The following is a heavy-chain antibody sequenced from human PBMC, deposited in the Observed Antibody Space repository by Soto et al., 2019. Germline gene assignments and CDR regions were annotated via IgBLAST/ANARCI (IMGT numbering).Heavy chain of an antibody. CDR3: ARGHYSSSTLALRNWFDP. V-gene: IGHV1-2*04. D-gene: IGHD6-6*01. CDR1: GYTFTGYY. Sequence: GASVKVSCKASGYTFTGYYMHWVRQAPGQGLEWMGWINPNSGGTNYAQKFQGWVTMTRDTSISTAYMELSRLRSDDTAVYYCARGHYSSSTLALRNWFDPWGQGTLVTVSS. J-gene: IGHJ5*02. CDR2: INPNSGGT.